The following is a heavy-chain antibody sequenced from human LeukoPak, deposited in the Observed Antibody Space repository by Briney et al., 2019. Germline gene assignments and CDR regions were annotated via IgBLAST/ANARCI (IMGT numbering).Heavy chain of an antibody. V-gene: IGHV4-31*03. Sequence: SETLSLTCTASGGSISSGGNYWTWIRQNPGKGLEWIGYINYSGNAYYNPSLKSRVTISVDTSKNQFSLKLSSVTAADTAVYYCARNELISSNYYYYGMDVWGQGTTVTVSS. CDR2: INYSGNA. CDR3: ARNELISSNYYYYGMDV. J-gene: IGHJ6*02. CDR1: GGSISSGGNY.